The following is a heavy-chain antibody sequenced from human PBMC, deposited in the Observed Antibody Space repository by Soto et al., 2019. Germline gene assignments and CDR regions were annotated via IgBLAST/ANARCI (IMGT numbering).Heavy chain of an antibody. CDR2: INHSGST. CDR1: GGSISSGGYS. V-gene: IGHV4-30-2*01. J-gene: IGHJ4*02. CDR3: ARLQNYYDSSVLNS. D-gene: IGHD3-22*01. Sequence: SETLSLTCAVSGGSISSGGYSWSWIRQPPGKGLEWIGEINHSGSTNYNPSLKSRVTISVDTSKNQFSLKLSSVTAADTAVYYCARLQNYYDSSVLNSWGQGSLVTVPQ.